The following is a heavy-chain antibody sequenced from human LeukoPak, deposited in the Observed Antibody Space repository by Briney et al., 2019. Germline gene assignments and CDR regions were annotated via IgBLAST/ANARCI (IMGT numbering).Heavy chain of an antibody. Sequence: SVKVSCKASGYTFTSYDINWVRQATGQGLEWMGRIIPILGIANYAQKFQGRVTITADKSTSTAYMELSSLRSEDTAVYYCARVSCSTSCYAGYFQHWGQGTLVTVSS. CDR2: IIPILGIA. V-gene: IGHV1-69*04. CDR3: ARVSCSTSCYAGYFQH. CDR1: GYTFTSYD. D-gene: IGHD2-2*01. J-gene: IGHJ1*01.